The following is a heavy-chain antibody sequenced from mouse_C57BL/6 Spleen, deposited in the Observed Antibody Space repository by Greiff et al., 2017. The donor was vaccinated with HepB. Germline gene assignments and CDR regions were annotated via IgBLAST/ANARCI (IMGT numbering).Heavy chain of an antibody. CDR2: ISSGGAYI. CDR1: GFTFSSYA. Sequence: EVHLVESGEGLVKPGGSLKLSCAASGFTFSSYAMSWVRQTPEKRLEWVAYISSGGAYIYYADTVKGRFTISRDNARNTLYLQMRSLKSEDTAMYYCTRDSSYGNYDYWGQGTTLTVSS. CDR3: TRDSSYGNYDY. J-gene: IGHJ2*01. D-gene: IGHD2-10*01. V-gene: IGHV5-9-1*02.